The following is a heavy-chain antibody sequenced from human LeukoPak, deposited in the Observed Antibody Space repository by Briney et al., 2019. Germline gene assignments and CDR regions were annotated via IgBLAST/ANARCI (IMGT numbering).Heavy chain of an antibody. CDR2: ISAYNGNT. CDR1: GYTFTSYG. D-gene: IGHD6-13*01. Sequence: GASVKVSCKASGYTFTSYGISWVRQAPGQGLEWMGWISAYNGNTNYAQKFQGRVTITADKSTSTAYMELSSLRSEDTAVYYCASFYIEQQLVPAFDIWGQGTMVTVSS. J-gene: IGHJ3*02. CDR3: ASFYIEQQLVPAFDI. V-gene: IGHV1-18*01.